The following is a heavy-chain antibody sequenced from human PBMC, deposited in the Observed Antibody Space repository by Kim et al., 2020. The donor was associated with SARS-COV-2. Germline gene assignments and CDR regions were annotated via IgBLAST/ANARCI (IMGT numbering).Heavy chain of an antibody. V-gene: IGHV4-59*01. Sequence: PSLKSRVTISVDTSKNQFSLKLSSVTAADTAVYYCARDRHYYDSSGPGRVWGQGTMVTVSS. D-gene: IGHD3-22*01. J-gene: IGHJ3*01. CDR3: ARDRHYYDSSGPGRV.